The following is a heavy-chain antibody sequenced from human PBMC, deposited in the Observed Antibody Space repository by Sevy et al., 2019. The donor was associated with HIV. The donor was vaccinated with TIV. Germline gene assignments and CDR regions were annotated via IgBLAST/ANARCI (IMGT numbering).Heavy chain of an antibody. CDR2: TSNKADSYTT. V-gene: IGHV3-72*01. CDR1: GFTFSDHY. CDR3: TTHAGIAAAGRVFDY. D-gene: IGHD6-13*01. J-gene: IGHJ4*02. Sequence: GGSLRLSCAASGFTFSDHYMEWVRQAPGKGLEWVGRTSNKADSYTTEYAESGKGRFTTSRDDSKKLLYLQMNSLKTEDTAVYYCTTHAGIAAAGRVFDYWGQGTLVTVSS.